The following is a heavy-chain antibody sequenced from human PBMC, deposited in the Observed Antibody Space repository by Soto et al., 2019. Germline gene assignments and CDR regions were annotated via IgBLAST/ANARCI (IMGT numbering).Heavy chain of an antibody. J-gene: IGHJ4*02. CDR3: ARDVYDKLVDY. Sequence: QVQLVESGGGVVQPGRSLRLSCAASGFTFSSYGMHWVRQAPGKGLAWVAAIWYDGSNKYYADSVKGRFTISRDNSKNTLYLQMNSLRAEDTAVYYCARDVYDKLVDYWGQGTLVTVSS. V-gene: IGHV3-33*01. CDR2: IWYDGSNK. CDR1: GFTFSSYG. D-gene: IGHD2-8*01.